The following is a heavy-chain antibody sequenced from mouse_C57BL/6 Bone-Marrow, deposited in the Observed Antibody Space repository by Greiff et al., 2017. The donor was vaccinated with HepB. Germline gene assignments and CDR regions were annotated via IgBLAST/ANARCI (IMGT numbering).Heavy chain of an antibody. Sequence: EVHLVESGGGLVKPGGSLKLSCAASGFTFSSYTMSWVRQTPEKRLEWVATISGGGGNTYYPDSVKGRFTISRDNAKNTLYLQMSSLRSEDTALYYCARERRTAQAFDYWGQGTTLTVSS. CDR2: ISGGGGNT. V-gene: IGHV5-9*01. CDR1: GFTFSSYT. D-gene: IGHD3-2*02. J-gene: IGHJ2*01. CDR3: ARERRTAQAFDY.